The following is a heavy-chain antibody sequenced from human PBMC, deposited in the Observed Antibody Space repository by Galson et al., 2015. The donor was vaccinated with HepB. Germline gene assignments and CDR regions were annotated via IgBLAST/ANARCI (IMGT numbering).Heavy chain of an antibody. CDR1: GDSVSSNSAA. CDR3: TRGDLKMTY. CDR2: TYYRSKWYN. Sequence: CAISGDSVSSNSAAWNWIRQSPSRGLEWLGRTYYRSKWYNNYAVSGKSRITINPDTTKNQFSLQLNSVTPEDTAVYYCTRGDLKMTYWGQGTLVTVSS. J-gene: IGHJ4*02. V-gene: IGHV6-1*01.